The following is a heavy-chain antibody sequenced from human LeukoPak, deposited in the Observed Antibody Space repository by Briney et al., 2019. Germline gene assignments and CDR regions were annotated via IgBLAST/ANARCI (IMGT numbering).Heavy chain of an antibody. J-gene: IGHJ6*03. V-gene: IGHV3-48*01. CDR1: GFTFSSYS. Sequence: GGSLRLSCEAFGFTFSSYSMYWVRQAPGKGLEWISYISSSSSTTHYADSVKGRFTISRDDAKYSLYLQMNSLRAEDTAVYYCASTYDFWSGYDYYYYMDVWGKGTSVTVSS. CDR3: ASTYDFWSGYDYYYYMDV. D-gene: IGHD3-3*01. CDR2: ISSSSSTT.